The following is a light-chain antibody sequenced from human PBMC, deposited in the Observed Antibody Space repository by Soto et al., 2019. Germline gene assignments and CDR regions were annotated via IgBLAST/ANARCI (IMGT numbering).Light chain of an antibody. V-gene: IGKV3-20*01. Sequence: EIVLTQSPGTLSLSQGERATLSCRASQSVSSGYLAWYQQKPGQAPRLLIYGASSRATGIPDRFSGSGSGTDFTLTISRLEPEDFAVYYCQQYGSSPSSFGPGTKVDIK. CDR2: GAS. CDR3: QQYGSSPSS. CDR1: QSVSSGY. J-gene: IGKJ3*01.